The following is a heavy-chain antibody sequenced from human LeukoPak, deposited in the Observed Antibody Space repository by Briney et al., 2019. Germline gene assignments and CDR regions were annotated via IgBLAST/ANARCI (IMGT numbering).Heavy chain of an antibody. CDR1: GGTFSSYA. J-gene: IGHJ5*02. V-gene: IGHV1-69*06. CDR2: IIPIFGTA. Sequence: GSSVKVSCKASGGTFSSYAISWVRQAPGQGLEWMGGIIPIFGTANYAQKFQGRVTITADKSTSTAYMELSSLRSEDTAVYYCARGYYGSGILTGLDPWGQGTLVTVSS. D-gene: IGHD3-10*01. CDR3: ARGYYGSGILTGLDP.